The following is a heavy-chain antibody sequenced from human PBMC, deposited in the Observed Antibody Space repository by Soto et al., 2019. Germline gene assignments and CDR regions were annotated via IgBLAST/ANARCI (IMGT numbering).Heavy chain of an antibody. CDR1: GYTFTSYG. CDR3: ALINGGYSPQGYGMDV. D-gene: IGHD5-18*01. Sequence: QVQLVQSGAEVKKPGASVKVSCKASGYTFTSYGISWVRQAPGQGLEWMGWISAYNGNTNYAQKLQGRVTMTTDTSTSTAYMELRSLRSADTAVYYCALINGGYSPQGYGMDVWGQGTTVTVSS. J-gene: IGHJ6*02. V-gene: IGHV1-18*01. CDR2: ISAYNGNT.